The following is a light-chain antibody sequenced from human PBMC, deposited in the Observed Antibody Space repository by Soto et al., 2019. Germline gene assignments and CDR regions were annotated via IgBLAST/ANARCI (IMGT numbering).Light chain of an antibody. V-gene: IGKV1-39*01. Sequence: DIQMTQSPSTLSASVGDRVTITCRASQSIRSGLAWYQQKPGKAPKRLIYAASSLHSGVPSRFSGSGSGTDFTLTISTLQPEDFAIYYCQQCDTTPITFGQGTRLEIK. CDR3: QQCDTTPIT. CDR1: QSIRSG. CDR2: AAS. J-gene: IGKJ5*01.